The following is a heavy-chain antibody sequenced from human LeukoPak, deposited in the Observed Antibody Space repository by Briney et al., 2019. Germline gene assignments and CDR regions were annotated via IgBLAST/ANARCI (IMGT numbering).Heavy chain of an antibody. Sequence: GASVKVSCKASGYTFTSYGISWVRQAPGQGLEWMGWISAYNGNTNYAQKLQGRVTMTTDTSTSTAYMELRSLRSDDTAVYCCARDLRWALTVQFPGLDYWGQGTLVTVSS. CDR3: ARDLRWALTVQFPGLDY. D-gene: IGHD2-21*01. CDR2: ISAYNGNT. V-gene: IGHV1-18*01. J-gene: IGHJ4*02. CDR1: GYTFTSYG.